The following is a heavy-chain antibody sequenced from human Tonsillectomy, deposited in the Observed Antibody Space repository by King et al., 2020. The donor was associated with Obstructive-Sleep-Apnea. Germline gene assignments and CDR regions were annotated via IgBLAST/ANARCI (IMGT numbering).Heavy chain of an antibody. CDR2: LSGSGGST. CDR3: AKDSVSGTYFPDY. J-gene: IGHJ4*01. Sequence: VQLVESRGGLVQPGGSLRLSCAASGFTFSSYAMTWVRQAPGKGLEWVSALSGSGGSTYYADSVKGRFTISRDNSKNTLYLQMNSLRAEDTAVYFCAKDSVSGTYFPDYWGHGTLVTVSS. D-gene: IGHD2/OR15-2a*01. V-gene: IGHV3-23*04. CDR1: GFTFSSYA.